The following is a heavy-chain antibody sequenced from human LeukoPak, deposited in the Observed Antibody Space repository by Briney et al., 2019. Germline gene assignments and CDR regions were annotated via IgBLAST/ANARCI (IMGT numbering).Heavy chain of an antibody. D-gene: IGHD3-10*01. J-gene: IGHJ6*02. V-gene: IGHV1-2*02. CDR1: GYTFTGYH. CDR3: ARVRITMVRGVIYGMDV. CDR2: INPNSGGT. Sequence: ASVKVSCKASGYTFTGYHMHWVRQAPGQGLGWMGWINPNSGGTNYAQKFQGRVTMTRDTSISTAYMELSRLRSDDTAVYYCARVRITMVRGVIYGMDVWGQGTTVTVSS.